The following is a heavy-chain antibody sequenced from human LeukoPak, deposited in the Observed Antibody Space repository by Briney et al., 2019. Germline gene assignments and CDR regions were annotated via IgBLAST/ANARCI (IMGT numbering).Heavy chain of an antibody. CDR1: GFTFSSYA. D-gene: IGHD5-18*01. CDR2: ISYDGSNK. V-gene: IGHV3-30-3*01. Sequence: PGGSLRLSCAAPGFTFSSYAMHWVRQAPGKGLEWVAVISYDGSNKYYADSVKGRFTISRDNSKNTLYLQMNSLRAEDTAVYYCARGFSYGREESSDYWGQGTLVTVSS. CDR3: ARGFSYGREESSDY. J-gene: IGHJ4*02.